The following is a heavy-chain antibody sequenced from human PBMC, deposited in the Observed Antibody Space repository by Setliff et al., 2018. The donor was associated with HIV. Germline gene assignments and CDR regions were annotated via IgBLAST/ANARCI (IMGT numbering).Heavy chain of an antibody. Sequence: GGSLRLSCAGSGFTFSSYWMSWVRQAPGKGLEWVANIKQDGSEKYYVESVKGRFTISRDNANNSLYLQINSLRAEDTAVYYCARGARGYSYGWGQGTLVTVSS. CDR2: IKQDGSEK. V-gene: IGHV3-7*01. CDR3: ARGARGYSYG. J-gene: IGHJ4*02. CDR1: GFTFSSYW. D-gene: IGHD5-18*01.